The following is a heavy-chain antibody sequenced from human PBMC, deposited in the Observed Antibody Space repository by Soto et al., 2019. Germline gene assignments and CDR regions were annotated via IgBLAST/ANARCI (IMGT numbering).Heavy chain of an antibody. J-gene: IGHJ4*02. CDR1: GYTFTSYG. CDR2: ISAYNGNT. V-gene: IGHV1-18*01. D-gene: IGHD3-3*01. CDR3: ARDRAQVTIFGVVIAPFDY. Sequence: ASVKVSCKASGYTFTSYGISWVRRAPGQGLEWMGWISAYNGNTNYAQKLQGRVTMTTDTSTSTAYMELRSLRSDDTAVYYCARDRAQVTIFGVVIAPFDYWGQGTLVTVSS.